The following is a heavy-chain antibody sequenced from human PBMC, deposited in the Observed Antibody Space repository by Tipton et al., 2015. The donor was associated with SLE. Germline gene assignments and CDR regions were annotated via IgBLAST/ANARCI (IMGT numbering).Heavy chain of an antibody. CDR1: GGSISSYY. J-gene: IGHJ4*02. Sequence: TLSLTCTVSGGSISSYYWSWIRQPPGKGLEWIGYIYYSGSTNYNPSLKSRVTISVDTSKNQFSLKLSSVTAADTAVYYCARDNGSHADYWGQGTLVTVSS. D-gene: IGHD2-15*01. V-gene: IGHV4-59*01. CDR2: IYYSGST. CDR3: ARDNGSHADY.